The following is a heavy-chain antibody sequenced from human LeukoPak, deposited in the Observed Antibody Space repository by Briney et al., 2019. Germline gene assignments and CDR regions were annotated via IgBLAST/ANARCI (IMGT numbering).Heavy chain of an antibody. CDR2: IYSGGST. J-gene: IGHJ5*02. D-gene: IGHD3-22*01. V-gene: IGHV3-53*01. CDR1: EFTVGSNY. Sequence: PGGSLRLSCAASEFTVGSNYMNWVRQAPGKGLEWVSVIYSGGSTYYADSVKGRFTISRDNSKNTLYLQMNNLRAEDTAVYYCARNFDSSDYGYNWFDPWGQGTLVTVSS. CDR3: ARNFDSSDYGYNWFDP.